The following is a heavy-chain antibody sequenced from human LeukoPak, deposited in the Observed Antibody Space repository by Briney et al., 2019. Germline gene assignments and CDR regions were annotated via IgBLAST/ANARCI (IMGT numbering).Heavy chain of an antibody. CDR2: IGYDGNNK. Sequence: GGSLRLSCAASGFTFSSYGMHWVRQAPGKGLEWVAFIGYDGNNKYYPDSVKGRFTISRDISKNTLYLQMNSLRAEDTAVYYCARERQAGGTPFDYWGQGSLVTVSS. V-gene: IGHV3-30*02. J-gene: IGHJ4*02. CDR1: GFTFSSYG. D-gene: IGHD1-26*01. CDR3: ARERQAGGTPFDY.